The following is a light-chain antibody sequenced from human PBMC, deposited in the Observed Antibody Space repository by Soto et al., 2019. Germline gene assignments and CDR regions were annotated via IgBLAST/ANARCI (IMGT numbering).Light chain of an antibody. Sequence: DIVMTQPPLSLPVTPGEPASLSCRSSQSLLHSNGYNYLHWYLQKPGQSPQLLIYLGSNRASGVPDRFSGSGSGTDFTLKISRVEAEDVGVYYCMQALQTPYTFGQGTKLEIK. V-gene: IGKV2-28*01. CDR3: MQALQTPYT. CDR1: QSLLHSNGYNY. J-gene: IGKJ2*01. CDR2: LGS.